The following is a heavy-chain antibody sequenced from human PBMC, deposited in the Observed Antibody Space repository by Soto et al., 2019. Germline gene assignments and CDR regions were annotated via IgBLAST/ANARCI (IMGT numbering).Heavy chain of an antibody. D-gene: IGHD4-17*01. Sequence: QVQLVQSGAEVKKPGSSVKVSCKASGGTFSSYTISWVRQATGQGLEWMGRIIPILGIANYAQKFQGRVTITAYKSTSTAYMELSSLRSEDTAVYYCARDNGDFYFDYWGQGTLVTVSS. CDR3: ARDNGDFYFDY. CDR2: IIPILGIA. V-gene: IGHV1-69*08. J-gene: IGHJ4*02. CDR1: GGTFSSYT.